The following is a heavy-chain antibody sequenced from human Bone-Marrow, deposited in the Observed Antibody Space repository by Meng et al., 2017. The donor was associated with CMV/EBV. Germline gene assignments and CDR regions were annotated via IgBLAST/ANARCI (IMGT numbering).Heavy chain of an antibody. Sequence: SETLSLTCAVSGGSISSSNWWSWVRQPPGKGLEWIGEIYHSGSTNYNPSLKSRVTISVDTSKNQFSLKLSSVTAADTAVYYCARVGYCSSTSCYTPYYYYYGMDVWGQGTTVTVSS. D-gene: IGHD2-2*02. J-gene: IGHJ6*02. CDR2: IYHSGST. CDR1: GGSISSSNW. V-gene: IGHV4-4*02. CDR3: ARVGYCSSTSCYTPYYYYYGMDV.